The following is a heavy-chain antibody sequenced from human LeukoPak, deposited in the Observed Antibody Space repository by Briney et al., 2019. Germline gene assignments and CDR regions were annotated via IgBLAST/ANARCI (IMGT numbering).Heavy chain of an antibody. CDR1: GYTFTSYY. J-gene: IGHJ4*02. Sequence: ASVKVSCKASGYTFTSYYMHWMRQAPGQGPEWMGIINPRGGSTDYSQKFQDRVTMSSDTSTSTVYMELSSLRSEDTAVYLCARVGVTAATADYWGQGTLVTVSS. CDR3: ARVGVTAATADY. CDR2: INPRGGST. D-gene: IGHD6-25*01. V-gene: IGHV1-46*01.